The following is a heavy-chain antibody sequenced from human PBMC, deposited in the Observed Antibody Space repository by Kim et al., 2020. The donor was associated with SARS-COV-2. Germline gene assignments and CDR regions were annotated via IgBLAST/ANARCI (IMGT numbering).Heavy chain of an antibody. V-gene: IGHV4-31*03. CDR2: IYYSGST. J-gene: IGHJ6*02. CDR1: GGSISSGGYY. D-gene: IGHD2-21*01. Sequence: SETLSLTCTVSGGSISSGGYYWSWIRQHPGKGLEWIGYIYYSGSTYYNPSLKSRVTISVDTSKNQFSLKLSSVTAADTAVYYCAALNSRKGEPPPMDVWGQGTTVTVSS. CDR3: AALNSRKGEPPPMDV.